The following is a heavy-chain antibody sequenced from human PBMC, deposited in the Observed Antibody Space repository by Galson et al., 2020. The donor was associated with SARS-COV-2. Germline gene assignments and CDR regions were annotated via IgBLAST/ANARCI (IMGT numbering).Heavy chain of an antibody. V-gene: IGHV3-30-3*01. D-gene: IGHD3-10*01. CDR2: ISYDGSNK. J-gene: IGHJ4*02. Sequence: GGSLRLSCAASGFTFSSYAMHWVRQAPGKGLEWVAVISYDGSNKYYADSVKGRFTISRDNSKNTLYLQMNSLRAEDTAVYYCARDEFYLVRGVIGYWGQGTLVTVSS. CDR3: ARDEFYLVRGVIGY. CDR1: GFTFSSYA.